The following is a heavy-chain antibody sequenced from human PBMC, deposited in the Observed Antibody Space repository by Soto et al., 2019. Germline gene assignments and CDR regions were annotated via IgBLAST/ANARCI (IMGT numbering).Heavy chain of an antibody. Sequence: EVQLVQSGAEMKKPGESLKISCKASGYSFTTHWIGWVRQMPGKGLEWMGIIYPDDSDTKYSPSLQGQVTISADTSISTAYLQWTSLKASDTAMYYCARSRRGAYSSGWYSPSGYYNYGIDVWGQGTKVTVSS. CDR1: GYSFTTHW. J-gene: IGHJ6*02. V-gene: IGHV5-51*01. D-gene: IGHD6-19*01. CDR2: IYPDDSDT. CDR3: ARSRRGAYSSGWYSPSGYYNYGIDV.